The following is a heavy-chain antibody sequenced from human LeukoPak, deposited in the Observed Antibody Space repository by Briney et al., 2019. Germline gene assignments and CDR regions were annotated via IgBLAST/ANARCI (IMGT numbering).Heavy chain of an antibody. J-gene: IGHJ4*02. V-gene: IGHV3-53*01. CDR3: ARRGYCSSTSCYPPDY. Sequence: GGSLRLSCAASGFTVSSNYMTWVRQAPGQGLEWVSVIYFGGTTYYADSVKGRFTISRDNAKNSMYLQMNSLRAEDTGVYYCARRGYCSSTSCYPPDYWGQGTLVTVSS. D-gene: IGHD2-2*01. CDR1: GFTVSSNY. CDR2: IYFGGTT.